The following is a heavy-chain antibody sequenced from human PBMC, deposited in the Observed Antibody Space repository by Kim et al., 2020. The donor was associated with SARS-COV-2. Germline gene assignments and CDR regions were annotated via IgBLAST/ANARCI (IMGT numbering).Heavy chain of an antibody. J-gene: IGHJ4*02. Sequence: SETLSLTCAVYGGSFSGYYWSWIRQPPGKGLEWIGEINHSGSTNYNPSLKSRVTISVDTSKNQFSLKLSSVTAADTAVYYCARGCRSYYFDYWGQGTLVTVSS. V-gene: IGHV4-34*01. CDR2: INHSGST. CDR3: ARGCRSYYFDY. CDR1: GGSFSGYY.